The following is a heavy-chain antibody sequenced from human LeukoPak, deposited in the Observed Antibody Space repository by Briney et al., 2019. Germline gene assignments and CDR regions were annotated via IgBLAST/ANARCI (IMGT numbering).Heavy chain of an antibody. CDR1: GGSFSGYY. V-gene: IGHV4-34*01. CDR3: ARVDPNSKYCSGTSCYRPRMGNYYGMDV. CDR2: INHSGST. D-gene: IGHD2-2*01. J-gene: IGHJ6*02. Sequence: SETLSLTCAVYGGSFSGYYWSWIRQPPGKGLEWIGEINHSGSTNYNPSLKSRVTISVDTSKNQFSLKLSSVTAADTAVYYCARVDPNSKYCSGTSCYRPRMGNYYGMDVWGQGTTVTVSS.